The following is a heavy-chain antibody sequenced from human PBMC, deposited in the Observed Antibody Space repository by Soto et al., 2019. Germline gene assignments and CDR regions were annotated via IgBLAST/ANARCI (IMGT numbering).Heavy chain of an antibody. CDR3: ARVYGRGDYFDF. D-gene: IGHD1-26*01. V-gene: IGHV4-30-4*01. CDR1: GTTISSGDHY. J-gene: IGHJ4*02. CDR2: MHYTGKT. Sequence: QVQLQESGPGLVKPSQTLSLTCTVSGTTISSGDHYWSWIRQAPGKGLEWIGYMHYTGKTYYNTSLQSRGTLSVDTAKNQFSLKMTSVTAADTAMYFCARVYGRGDYFDFWGRGTLVSVSS.